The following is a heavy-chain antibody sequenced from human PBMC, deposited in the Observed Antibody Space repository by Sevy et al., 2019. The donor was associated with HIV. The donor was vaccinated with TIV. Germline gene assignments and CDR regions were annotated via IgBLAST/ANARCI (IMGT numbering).Heavy chain of an antibody. V-gene: IGHV4-4*07. CDR1: GGSISSYY. Sequence: SETLSLTCTVSGGSISSYYWSWIRQPAGKGLEWIGRIYTSGSTNYNPALKSRVTMSVDTSKNQFSLKLSSVTAADTAVYDCARDRLAAADLNWFDPWGQGTLVTVSS. CDR2: IYTSGST. J-gene: IGHJ5*02. D-gene: IGHD6-13*01. CDR3: ARDRLAAADLNWFDP.